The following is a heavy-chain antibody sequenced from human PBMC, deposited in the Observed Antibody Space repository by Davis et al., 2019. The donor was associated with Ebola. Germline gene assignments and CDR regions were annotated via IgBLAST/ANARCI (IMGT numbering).Heavy chain of an antibody. Sequence: GGFLRPSFAAPGFTFSSYSMNWVRQATVMGLEWVSYISSSSSTIYYADSVKGRFTISRDNAKNSLYLQMNSLRDEDTAVYYCARADYGSGSSYGMDVWGKGTTVTVSS. V-gene: IGHV3-48*02. CDR1: GFTFSSYS. D-gene: IGHD3-10*01. CDR3: ARADYGSGSSYGMDV. CDR2: ISSSSSTI. J-gene: IGHJ6*04.